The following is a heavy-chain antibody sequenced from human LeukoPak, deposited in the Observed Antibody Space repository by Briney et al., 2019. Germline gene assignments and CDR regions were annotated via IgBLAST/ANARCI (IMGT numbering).Heavy chain of an antibody. D-gene: IGHD1-7*01. J-gene: IGHJ6*03. Sequence: GGSLRLSCAASGFTFRSYWMSWVRQAPGKGLEWVSSISGSGGSAYYADSVKGRFTISRDNSKNTLYVQMTSLRAEDTAVYYCANGGTPDYYYYYMDVWGKGTTVTVSS. CDR3: ANGGTPDYYYYYMDV. V-gene: IGHV3-23*01. CDR2: ISGSGGSA. CDR1: GFTFRSYW.